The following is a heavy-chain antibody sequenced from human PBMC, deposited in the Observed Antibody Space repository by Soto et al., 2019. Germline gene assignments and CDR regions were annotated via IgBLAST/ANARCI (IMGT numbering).Heavy chain of an antibody. CDR3: VSSPNVLRWCGERGVFDY. J-gene: IGHJ4*02. CDR2: ISSSSSYI. D-gene: IGHD3-10*01. CDR1: GFTFSSYS. Sequence: AGGSLRLSCAASGFTFSSYSMNWVRQAPGKGLEWVSSISSSSSYIYYVDSVKGRFTISRDNAKNSLYLQMNSLRAEDTAVYYCVSSPNVLRWCGERGVFDYWGQGTLVTVSS. V-gene: IGHV3-21*01.